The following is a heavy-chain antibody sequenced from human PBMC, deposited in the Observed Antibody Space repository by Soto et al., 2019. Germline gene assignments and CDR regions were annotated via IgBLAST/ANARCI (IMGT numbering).Heavy chain of an antibody. CDR2: ISWNSGSI. CDR1: GFTFDDYA. Sequence: EVQLVESGGGLVQPGRSLRLSCAASGFTFDDYAMHWVRQAPGKGLEWVSGISWNSGSIGYADSVKGRFTISRDNAKNSLYLQMNSLRAEDTALYYCARITMVRGVITGFDYWGQGTLVTVSS. D-gene: IGHD3-10*01. J-gene: IGHJ4*02. CDR3: ARITMVRGVITGFDY. V-gene: IGHV3-9*01.